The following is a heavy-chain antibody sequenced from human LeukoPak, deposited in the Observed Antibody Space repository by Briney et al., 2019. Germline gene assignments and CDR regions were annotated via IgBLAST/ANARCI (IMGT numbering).Heavy chain of an antibody. V-gene: IGHV3-23*01. CDR2: ISGSGGSA. Sequence: PGGSLRLSCAASGFSFNSYGMNWVRQAPGKGLEWVSGISGSGGSAYYADSVKGRFTISRDNSKNTLYLQMNSLRAEDTAVYYCARETPEVIKAQDRRYYYYYMDVWGKGTTVTISS. CDR3: ARETPEVIKAQDRRYYYYYMDV. J-gene: IGHJ6*03. CDR1: GFSFNSYG.